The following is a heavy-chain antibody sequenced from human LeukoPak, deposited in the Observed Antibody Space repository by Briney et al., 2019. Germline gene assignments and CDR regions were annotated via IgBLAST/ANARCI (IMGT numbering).Heavy chain of an antibody. Sequence: GGSLRLSCAASGFTFSNAWMSWVRQAPGKGLEWVSAISGSGGSTYYADSVKGRFTISRDNSKNTLYLQMNSLRAEDTAVYYCAKGFLYYYYGMDVWGQGTTVTVSS. CDR1: GFTFSNAW. V-gene: IGHV3-23*01. CDR2: ISGSGGST. CDR3: AKGFLYYYYGMDV. J-gene: IGHJ6*02. D-gene: IGHD3-10*01.